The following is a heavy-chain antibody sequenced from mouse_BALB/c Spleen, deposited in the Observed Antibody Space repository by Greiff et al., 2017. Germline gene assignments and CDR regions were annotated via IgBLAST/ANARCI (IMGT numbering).Heavy chain of an antibody. Sequence: EVQLQQSGAELVKPGASVKLSCTASGFNIKDTYMHWVKQRPEQGLEWIGRIDPANGNTKYDPKFQGKATITADTSSNTAYLQLSSLTSEDTAVYYCARNYDYDGWFAYWGQGTLVTVSA. D-gene: IGHD2-4*01. J-gene: IGHJ3*01. CDR2: IDPANGNT. V-gene: IGHV14-3*02. CDR3: ARNYDYDGWFAY. CDR1: GFNIKDTY.